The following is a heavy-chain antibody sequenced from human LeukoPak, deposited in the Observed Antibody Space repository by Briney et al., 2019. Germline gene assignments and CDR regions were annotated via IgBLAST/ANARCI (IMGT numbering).Heavy chain of an antibody. CDR3: ARDIGYCTNGVCYTGLDY. J-gene: IGHJ4*02. V-gene: IGHV1-2*02. CDR1: GYTFTGYY. CDR2: INPNSGGT. Sequence: APVKVSCKASGYTFTGYYMHWVRQAPGQGLEWMGWINPNSGGTNYAQKFQGRVTMTRDTSISTAYMELSRLRSDDTAVYYCARDIGYCTNGVCYTGLDYWGQGTLVTVSS. D-gene: IGHD2-8*01.